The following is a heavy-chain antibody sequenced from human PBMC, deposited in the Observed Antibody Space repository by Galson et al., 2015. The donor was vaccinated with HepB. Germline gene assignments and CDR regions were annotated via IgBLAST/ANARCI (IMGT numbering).Heavy chain of an antibody. CDR2: ISSSSSYI. Sequence: SLRLSCAASGFTFSSYSMNWVRQAPGKGLEWVSSISSSSSYIYYADSVKGRFTISRDNAKNSLYLQMNSLRAEDTAVYYCARSGVVQLGMDVWGQGTTVTVSS. D-gene: IGHD3-3*01. J-gene: IGHJ6*02. CDR3: ARSGVVQLGMDV. V-gene: IGHV3-21*01. CDR1: GFTFSSYS.